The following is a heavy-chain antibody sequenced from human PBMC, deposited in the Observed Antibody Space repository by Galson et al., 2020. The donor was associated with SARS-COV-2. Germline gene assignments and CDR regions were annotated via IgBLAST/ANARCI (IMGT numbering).Heavy chain of an antibody. CDR1: GYTLTELS. J-gene: IGHJ5*02. CDR3: ATGVAAAFLSWFDP. Sequence: ASVKVSCKVSGYTLTELSMHWVRQAPGKGLEWMGGFDPEDGETIYAQKFQGRVTMTEDTSTDTAYMELSSLRSEDTAVYYCATGVAAAFLSWFDPWGQGTLFTVSS. CDR2: FDPEDGET. D-gene: IGHD6-13*01. V-gene: IGHV1-24*01.